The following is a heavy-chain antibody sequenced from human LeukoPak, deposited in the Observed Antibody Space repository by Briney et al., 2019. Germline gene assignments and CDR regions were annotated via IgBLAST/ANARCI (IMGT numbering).Heavy chain of an antibody. J-gene: IGHJ5*02. CDR3: ARLLYGSGQGWFDP. V-gene: IGHV3-11*06. D-gene: IGHD3-10*01. CDR1: GFTFSDYY. Sequence: GGSLRLSCAASGFTFSDYYMSSIRQAPGKGLEWVSYISSSSSYTNYADSVKGRFSNSRDNAKNSLYMQMNSLRAEDTAVYYCARLLYGSGQGWFDPWGQGTLVTVSS. CDR2: ISSSSSYT.